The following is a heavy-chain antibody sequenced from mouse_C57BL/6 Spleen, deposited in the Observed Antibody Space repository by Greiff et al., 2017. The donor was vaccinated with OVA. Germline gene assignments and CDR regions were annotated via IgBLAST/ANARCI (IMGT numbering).Heavy chain of an antibody. CDR3: TTSGDEDY. CDR1: GFNIKDDY. D-gene: IGHD1-3*01. J-gene: IGHJ2*01. Sequence: VQLQQSGAELVRPGASVKLSCTASGFNIKDDYMHWVKQRPEQGLEWIGWIDPENGDTEYASKLQGKATITADTSSNTAYLQLSSLTSEDTAVYYCTTSGDEDYWGQGTTLTVSS. V-gene: IGHV14-4*01. CDR2: IDPENGDT.